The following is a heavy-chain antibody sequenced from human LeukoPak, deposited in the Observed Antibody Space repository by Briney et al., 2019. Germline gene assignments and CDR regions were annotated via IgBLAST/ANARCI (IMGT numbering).Heavy chain of an antibody. CDR2: MDPNNGNT. V-gene: IGHV1-8*01. CDR1: GYTFTNYH. J-gene: IGHJ3*02. Sequence: ASVKVSCKASGYTFTNYHINWVRRATGQGLEWMGWMDPNNGNTDYAQKFQGRVTMTRNTSVNTAYMELSSLRSEDTAVYYCARDPNPPAFDIWGQGTMVTVSS. CDR3: ARDPNPPAFDI.